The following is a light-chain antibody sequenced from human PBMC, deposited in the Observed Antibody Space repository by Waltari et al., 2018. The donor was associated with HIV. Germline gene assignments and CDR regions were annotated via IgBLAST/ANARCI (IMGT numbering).Light chain of an antibody. CDR3: AVCEDNLSAV. CDR1: PYDLGENY. Sequence: QSALTQPPSVSGAPGQKVTISCSGGPYDLGENYAYLYQRLSGQAPKLLISRSDLRPSSVPSRFSASKSDTSASLVINGLRSEDEGEYFCAVCEDNLSAVFGGGTKVTVL. V-gene: IGLV1-47*01. J-gene: IGLJ2*01. CDR2: RSD.